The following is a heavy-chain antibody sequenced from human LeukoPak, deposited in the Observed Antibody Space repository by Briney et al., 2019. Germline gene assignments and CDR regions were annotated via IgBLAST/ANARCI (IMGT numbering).Heavy chain of an antibody. Sequence: ASVRVSCKASGYTFSGNYIQWVRQAPGQGLEWMGWINPNNGGTNYAQNFQGRVTMTRDTSISTDYMELSRLSSDDTAVYYCARVAPRNYWGQGTLVTVSS. CDR1: GYTFSGNY. CDR2: INPNNGGT. J-gene: IGHJ4*02. V-gene: IGHV1-2*02. D-gene: IGHD1-14*01. CDR3: ARVAPRNY.